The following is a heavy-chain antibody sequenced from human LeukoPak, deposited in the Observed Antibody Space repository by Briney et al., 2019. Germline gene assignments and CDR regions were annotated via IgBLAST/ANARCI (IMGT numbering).Heavy chain of an antibody. J-gene: IGHJ6*03. D-gene: IGHD3-10*01. CDR1: GFTFSSYG. CDR3: AKDYYGSGTPYYYYYYMDV. CDR2: ISYDGSNK. Sequence: PGRSLRLSCAASGFTFSSYGMHWVRQAPGKGLEWVAVISYDGSNKYYADSVKGRFTISRDNSKNTLYLQMNSLRAEDTAVYYCAKDYYGSGTPYYYYYYMDVWGKGTTVTVSS. V-gene: IGHV3-30*18.